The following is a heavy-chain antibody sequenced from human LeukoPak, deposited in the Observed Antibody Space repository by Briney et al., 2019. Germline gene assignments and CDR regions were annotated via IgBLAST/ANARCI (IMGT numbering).Heavy chain of an antibody. V-gene: IGHV5-51*01. CDR3: ARHLYYESSATGYFDY. CDR1: GYSFTNYW. CDR2: IYPGDSDT. J-gene: IGHJ4*02. D-gene: IGHD3-22*01. Sequence: GESLKISCQGSGYSFTNYWIGWVRQMPGKGLEWMGIIYPGDSDTRYSPSFQGQVTISVDKSISTAYLQWSSLKASDTAMYYCARHLYYESSATGYFDYWGQGALVTVSS.